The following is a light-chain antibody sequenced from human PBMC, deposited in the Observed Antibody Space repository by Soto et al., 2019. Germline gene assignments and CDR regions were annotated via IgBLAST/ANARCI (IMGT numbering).Light chain of an antibody. Sequence: QSVLTQPASVSGSPGQSLTISCTGTSRDIGFYNYVSWYQQYPGNAPKLIIFDVSNRPSGVSGHFSGSKSGNTASLTISGLLPEDGADYYCSSYTTRSTYVFGSGTKVTVL. CDR3: SSYTTRSTYV. V-gene: IGLV2-14*03. J-gene: IGLJ1*01. CDR2: DVS. CDR1: SRDIGFYNY.